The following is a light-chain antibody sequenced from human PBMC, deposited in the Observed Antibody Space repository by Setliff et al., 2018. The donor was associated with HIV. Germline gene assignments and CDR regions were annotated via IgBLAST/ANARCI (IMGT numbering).Light chain of an antibody. CDR1: SSDVGGYND. CDR2: RVR. V-gene: IGLV2-14*01. Sequence: QSALAQPASVSGSPGQSITISCTGTSSDVGGYNDVSWYQQHPGKVPKLMIYRVRNRPSGVSNRFSGSKSGNTASLTISGLQAEDEADYYCSSYTSTTFYVFGTGTKVT. J-gene: IGLJ1*01. CDR3: SSYTSTTFYV.